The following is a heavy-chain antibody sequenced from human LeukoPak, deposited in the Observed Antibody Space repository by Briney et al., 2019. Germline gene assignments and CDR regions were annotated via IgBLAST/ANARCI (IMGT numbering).Heavy chain of an antibody. Sequence: ASVKVSCKASGYTFSTYAIHWVRQAPGQRLEWMGWINADNGNTEYSQEFQGRGTITRDTSASTAYMELSSLRSEDMAVYYCAREVRDRDWNPAFDSWGQGTLVTVSS. CDR3: AREVRDRDWNPAFDS. CDR2: INADNGNT. CDR1: GYTFSTYA. J-gene: IGHJ4*02. V-gene: IGHV1-3*03. D-gene: IGHD1-1*01.